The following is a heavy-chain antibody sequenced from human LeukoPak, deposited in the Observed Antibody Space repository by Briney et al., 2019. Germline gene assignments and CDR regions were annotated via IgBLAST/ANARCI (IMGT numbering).Heavy chain of an antibody. D-gene: IGHD6-13*01. J-gene: IGHJ4*02. CDR3: ARDRRANLIAAADFHY. Sequence: GASVKVSCKASGYTFTSYGISWVRQAPGQGLEWMGWISAYHGNTNYAQKLQGRVTMTTDTSMSTAYMELRSLRSDDTAVYYCARDRRANLIAAADFHYWGQGTLVTVSS. V-gene: IGHV1-18*01. CDR2: ISAYHGNT. CDR1: GYTFTSYG.